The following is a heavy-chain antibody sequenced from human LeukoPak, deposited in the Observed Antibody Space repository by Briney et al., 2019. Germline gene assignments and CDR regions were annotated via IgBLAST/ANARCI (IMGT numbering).Heavy chain of an antibody. Sequence: ASVKVSCKASGYTFTGYYMHWVRQAPGQGLEWMGWINPNSGGTNYAQKFQGRVTMTRDTSISTAYMELSRLRSDDTAVYYCARSERKYYDFWSGPLPGDYWGQGTLVTVSS. V-gene: IGHV1-2*02. CDR1: GYTFTGYY. J-gene: IGHJ4*02. CDR3: ARSERKYYDFWSGPLPGDY. D-gene: IGHD3-3*01. CDR2: INPNSGGT.